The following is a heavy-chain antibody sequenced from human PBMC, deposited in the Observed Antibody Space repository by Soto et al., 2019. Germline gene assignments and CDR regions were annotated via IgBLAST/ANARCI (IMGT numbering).Heavy chain of an antibody. Sequence: SETLSLTCTVSGGPISSYYWSWIRQPPGKGLEWIGYIYYSGSTNYNPSLKSRVTISVDTSKNQFSLKLSSVTAADTAVYYCAREGYSYGFYYYYYYMDVWGKGTTVTVSS. CDR2: IYYSGST. V-gene: IGHV4-59*01. D-gene: IGHD5-18*01. CDR1: GGPISSYY. J-gene: IGHJ6*03. CDR3: AREGYSYGFYYYYYYMDV.